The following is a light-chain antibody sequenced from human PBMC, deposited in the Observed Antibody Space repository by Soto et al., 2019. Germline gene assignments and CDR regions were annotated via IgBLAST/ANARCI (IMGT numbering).Light chain of an antibody. CDR3: QQGYDTPLT. CDR1: QIISSY. J-gene: IGKJ5*01. CDR2: TVS. Sequence: DIQMTQSPSSLSASVGDSVSITCRASQIISSYLNWFQQKPGEAPKLLIYTVSTLHSGVPSRFSSSGSGTDFTLTISNLQPEDFATYYCQQGYDTPLTFGQGTRLEI. V-gene: IGKV1-39*01.